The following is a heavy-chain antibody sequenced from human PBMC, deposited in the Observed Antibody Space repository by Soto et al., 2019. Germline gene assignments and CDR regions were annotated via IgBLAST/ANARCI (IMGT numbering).Heavy chain of an antibody. Sequence: EVQLLESGGGLVQPGGSLSLSCAASGFTFSSYAMNWARQAPGKGLEWVSVISGSGDSTYYVDSVKGRFTISRDNSKTTLYLQMNSLRAEDTAVYYCARRSSSWYFDCWGQGTLVTVSS. V-gene: IGHV3-23*01. D-gene: IGHD6-13*01. CDR1: GFTFSSYA. CDR2: ISGSGDST. J-gene: IGHJ4*02. CDR3: ARRSSSWYFDC.